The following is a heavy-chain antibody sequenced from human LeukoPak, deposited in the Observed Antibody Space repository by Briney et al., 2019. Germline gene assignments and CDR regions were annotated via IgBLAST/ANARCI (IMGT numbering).Heavy chain of an antibody. D-gene: IGHD3-22*01. Sequence: ASVKVSCKASGYTFTSYYMHWVRQAPGQGLEWMGIINPSGGSTSYAQKFQGRVTMTRDMSTSTVYMELSSLRSEDTAVYYCASGGGYNYDSSGYFGYWGQGTLVTVSS. CDR3: ASGGGYNYDSSGYFGY. CDR1: GYTFTSYY. V-gene: IGHV1-46*01. CDR2: INPSGGST. J-gene: IGHJ4*02.